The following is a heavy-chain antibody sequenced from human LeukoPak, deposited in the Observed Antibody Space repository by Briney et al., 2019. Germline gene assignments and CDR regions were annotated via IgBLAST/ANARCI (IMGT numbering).Heavy chain of an antibody. CDR2: INPSGGST. D-gene: IGHD6-13*01. CDR3: ARSYSSSWYYFDY. J-gene: IGHJ4*02. CDR1: GYTFTSYY. Sequence: GASVKVSCKASGYTFTSYYVHWVRQAPGQGLEWMGMINPSGGSTSYAQKFQGRVAMARDTSISTAYMELSRLRSDDTAVYYCARSYSSSWYYFDYWSQGTLVTVSS. V-gene: IGHV1-46*01.